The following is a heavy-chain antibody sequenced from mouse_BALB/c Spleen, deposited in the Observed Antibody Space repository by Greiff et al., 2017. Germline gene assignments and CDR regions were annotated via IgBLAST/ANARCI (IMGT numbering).Heavy chain of an antibody. D-gene: IGHD2-3*01. CDR1: GYSITSDYA. CDR3: ARSGDDGYYDAMDY. V-gene: IGHV3-2*02. J-gene: IGHJ4*01. CDR2: ISYSGST. Sequence: VQLQESGPGLVKPSQSLSLTCTVTGYSITSDYAWNWIRQFPGNKLEWMGYISYSGSTSYNPSLKSRISITRDTSKNQFFLQLNSVTTEDTATYYCARSGDDGYYDAMDYWGQGTSVTVSS.